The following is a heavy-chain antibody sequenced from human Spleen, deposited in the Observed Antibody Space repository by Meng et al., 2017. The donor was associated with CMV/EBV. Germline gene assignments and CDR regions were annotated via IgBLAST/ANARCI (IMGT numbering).Heavy chain of an antibody. CDR3: ARDLTPSTQGQLLPPNYYYYGMDV. Sequence: GESLKISCAASGFTFSSYAMHWVRQAPGKGLEWVAVISYDGSNKYYADSVKGRFTISRDNSKNTLYLQMNSLRAEDTAVYYCARDLTPSTQGQLLPPNYYYYGMDVWGQGTTVTVSS. CDR1: GFTFSSYA. CDR2: ISYDGSNK. V-gene: IGHV3-30*04. D-gene: IGHD2-2*01. J-gene: IGHJ6*02.